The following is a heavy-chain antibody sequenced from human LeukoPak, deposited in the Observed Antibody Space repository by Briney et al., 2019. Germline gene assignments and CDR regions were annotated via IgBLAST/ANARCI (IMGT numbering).Heavy chain of an antibody. J-gene: IGHJ6*02. CDR3: ARDPTAAVAPYYYYGMDV. D-gene: IGHD6-19*01. Sequence: SETLSLTCTVSGGSISSYYWGWIRQPPGKGLEWIGYIYYSGSTNYNPSLKSRVTISVDTSKNQFSLKLSSVTAADTAVYYCARDPTAAVAPYYYYGMDVWGQGTTVTVSS. V-gene: IGHV4-59*01. CDR2: IYYSGST. CDR1: GGSISSYY.